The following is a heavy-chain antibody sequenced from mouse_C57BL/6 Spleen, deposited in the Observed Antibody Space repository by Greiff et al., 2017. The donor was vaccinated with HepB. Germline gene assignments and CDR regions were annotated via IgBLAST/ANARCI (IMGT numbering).Heavy chain of an antibody. CDR3: ASPYYYGSSRWFAY. J-gene: IGHJ3*01. Sequence: QVQLKESGAELARPGASVKLSCKASGYTFTSYGISWVKQRTGQGLEWIGEIYPRSGNTYYNEKFKGKATLTADKSSSTAYMELRSLTSEDSAVYFCASPYYYGSSRWFAYWGQGTLVTVSA. D-gene: IGHD1-1*01. CDR1: GYTFTSYG. V-gene: IGHV1-81*01. CDR2: IYPRSGNT.